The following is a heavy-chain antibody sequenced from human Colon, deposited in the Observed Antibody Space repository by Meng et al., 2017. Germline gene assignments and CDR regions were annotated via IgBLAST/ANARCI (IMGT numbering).Heavy chain of an antibody. Sequence: GESLKISCVASGFTFRSYSMNWVRQAPGKGLEWVSSIGTSTRYTYYTDSVKGRFTISRDNAKNSLYLQMNNLRADDTAVYYCAREGEYGWGSHHDYWGQGTLVTVSS. CDR3: AREGEYGWGSHHDY. V-gene: IGHV3-21*01. CDR2: IGTSTRYT. D-gene: IGHD3-10*01. CDR1: GFTFRSYS. J-gene: IGHJ4*02.